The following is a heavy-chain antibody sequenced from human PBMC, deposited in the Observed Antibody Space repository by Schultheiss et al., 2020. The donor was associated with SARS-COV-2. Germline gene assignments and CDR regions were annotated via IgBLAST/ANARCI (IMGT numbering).Heavy chain of an antibody. CDR2: ISSGSTTK. CDR1: GFTFSSYA. J-gene: IGHJ4*02. Sequence: GGSLRLSCAASGFTFSSYAMTWVRQAPGKGLEWVSYISSGSTTKQYSDSVKGRFTIFRDNGKNTLHLQMNSLRDEDTAVYYCTREHYSGYNYAMGYWGQGILVTVSS. V-gene: IGHV3-48*02. D-gene: IGHD5-12*01. CDR3: TREHYSGYNYAMGY.